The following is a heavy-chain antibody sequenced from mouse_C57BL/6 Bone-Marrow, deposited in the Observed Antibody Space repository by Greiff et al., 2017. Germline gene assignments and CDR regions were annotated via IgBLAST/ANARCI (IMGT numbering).Heavy chain of an antibody. CDR1: GYAFSSSW. D-gene: IGHD2-5*01. J-gene: IGHJ3*01. CDR3: ARIDLYSNYAWFAY. CDR2: IYPGDGDT. V-gene: IGHV1-82*01. Sequence: VQLQQSGPELVKPGASVKISCKASGYAFSSSWMNWVKQRPGKGLEWIGRIYPGDGDTNYNGKFKGKATLTADKSSSTAYMQLSSLTSEDSAVYFCARIDLYSNYAWFAYWGQGTLVTVSA.